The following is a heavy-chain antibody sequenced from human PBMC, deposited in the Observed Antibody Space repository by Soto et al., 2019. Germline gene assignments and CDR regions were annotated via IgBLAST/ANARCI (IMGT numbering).Heavy chain of an antibody. D-gene: IGHD2-21*01. CDR2: IESDGSST. CDR1: GFTFSSHW. Sequence: PGGSLRLSCAASGFTFSSHWMHWVRQAPGKGLVWVSRIESDGSSTNYADSVKGRFTVSRDNAKNTLYLQMNSLRVEDTAVYYCARDRADPIGDYHPLFDSWGLGTLVTVSS. V-gene: IGHV3-74*01. J-gene: IGHJ4*02. CDR3: ARDRADPIGDYHPLFDS.